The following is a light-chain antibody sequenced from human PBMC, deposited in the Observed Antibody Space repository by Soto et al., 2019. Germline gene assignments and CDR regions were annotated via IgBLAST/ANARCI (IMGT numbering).Light chain of an antibody. V-gene: IGKV1-33*01. CDR3: QQYDNLPLT. CDR1: QDISNS. Sequence: DIQMTQSPSSLSASVGDRVTITCQASQDISNSLNWYQQKPGKASKLLIYDASSLKTGVPSKFSGSGSGTYFTFAISSLQPEDIATYYCQQYDNLPLTFGGGTKVEIK. CDR2: DAS. J-gene: IGKJ4*01.